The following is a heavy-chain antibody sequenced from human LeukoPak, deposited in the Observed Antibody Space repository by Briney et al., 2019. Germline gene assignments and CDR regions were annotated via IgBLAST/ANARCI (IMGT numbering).Heavy chain of an antibody. CDR1: GFTLSNYA. J-gene: IGHJ6*03. CDR3: AKDTTAWWYHRAYMNV. D-gene: IGHD2-15*01. V-gene: IGHV3-23*01. Sequence: PGGSLRLSCAASGFTLSNYAISWVRQAPGGGLEWVSAISGSGDRACHADSVRGRFTISRDNSKNTLSLQMNSLRVDDSAVYFCAKDTTAWWYHRAYMNVGGKGTTVTVSS. CDR2: ISGSGDRA.